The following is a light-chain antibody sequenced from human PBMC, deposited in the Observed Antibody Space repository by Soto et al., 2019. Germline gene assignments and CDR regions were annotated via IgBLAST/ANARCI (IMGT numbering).Light chain of an antibody. CDR3: QQYNNWPQT. CDR1: QSVSSN. V-gene: IGKV3-15*01. CDR2: GAS. Sequence: EIVMTQSPATLSVSPGERATRSSTASQSVSSNLAWYQQTPGQAPRLLIYGASTRDTGIPARFSGSGSGTEFTLTISSLQSEDFAVYYCQQYNNWPQTFGQGTKVDIK. J-gene: IGKJ1*01.